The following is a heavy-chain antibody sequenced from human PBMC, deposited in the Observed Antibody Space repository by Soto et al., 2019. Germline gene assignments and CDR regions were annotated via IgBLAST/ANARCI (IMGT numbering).Heavy chain of an antibody. CDR2: ISSSSSYT. D-gene: IGHD4-4*01. CDR3: ARPLTTLTPYYYGMHV. J-gene: IGHJ6*02. Sequence: QVQLVESGGGLVKPGGSLRLSCAASGFTFSDYYMSWIRQAPGKGLEWVSYISSSSSYTNYADSVKGRFTISRDNAKNSLFLQMNSLRAEDTAVYYCARPLTTLTPYYYGMHVWGQGTTVTVSS. CDR1: GFTFSDYY. V-gene: IGHV3-11*06.